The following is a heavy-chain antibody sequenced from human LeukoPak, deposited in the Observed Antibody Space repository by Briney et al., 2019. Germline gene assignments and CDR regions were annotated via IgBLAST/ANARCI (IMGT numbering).Heavy chain of an antibody. CDR3: ARGGVAAANYYYYGMDV. J-gene: IGHJ6*02. Sequence: ASVKVSCKASGYTFTSYDINWVRQATGQGLERMGWMNPNSGNTGYAQKFQGRVTMTRNTSISTAYMELSSLRSEDTAVYYCARGGVAAANYYYYGMDVWGQGTTVTVSS. CDR2: MNPNSGNT. D-gene: IGHD6-13*01. V-gene: IGHV1-8*01. CDR1: GYTFTSYD.